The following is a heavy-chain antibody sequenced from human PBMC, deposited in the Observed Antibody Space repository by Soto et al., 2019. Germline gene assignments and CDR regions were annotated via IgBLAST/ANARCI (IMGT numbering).Heavy chain of an antibody. V-gene: IGHV3-48*02. D-gene: IGHD6-19*01. CDR2: ISSSSSTI. Sequence: GGSLRLSCAASGFTFSSYSMNWVRQAPGKGLEWVSYISSSSSTIYYADSVKGRFTISRDNAKNSLYLQMNSLRDEDTAVYYCAREGIAVAVLGDYYFDYWGQGTLVTVSS. CDR1: GFTFSSYS. CDR3: AREGIAVAVLGDYYFDY. J-gene: IGHJ4*02.